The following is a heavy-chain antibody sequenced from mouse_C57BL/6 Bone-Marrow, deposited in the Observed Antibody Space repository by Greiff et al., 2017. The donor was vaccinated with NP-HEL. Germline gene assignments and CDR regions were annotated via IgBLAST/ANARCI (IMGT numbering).Heavy chain of an antibody. V-gene: IGHV1-55*01. D-gene: IGHD1-1*01. Sequence: QVHVKQSGAELVKPGASVKMSCKASGYTFTSYWITWVKQRPGQGLEWIGDIYPGSGSTNYNEKFKSKATLTVDTSSSTAYMQLSSLTSEDSAVYYCARYYESRGAGYFDVWGTGTTVTVSS. CDR3: ARYYESRGAGYFDV. CDR1: GYTFTSYW. CDR2: IYPGSGST. J-gene: IGHJ1*03.